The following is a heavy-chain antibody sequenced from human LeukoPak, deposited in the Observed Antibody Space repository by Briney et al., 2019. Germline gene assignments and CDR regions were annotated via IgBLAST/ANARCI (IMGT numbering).Heavy chain of an antibody. CDR3: ASKSWIQLWAPFDY. CDR2: IYSGGST. Sequence: PGGSLRLSRAASGFTVSSNYMSWVRQAPGKGLEWVSVIYSGGSTYCADSVKGRFTISRDNSKNTLYLQMNSLRAEDTAVYYCASKSWIQLWAPFDYWGQGTLVTVSS. V-gene: IGHV3-66*02. J-gene: IGHJ4*02. D-gene: IGHD5-18*01. CDR1: GFTVSSNY.